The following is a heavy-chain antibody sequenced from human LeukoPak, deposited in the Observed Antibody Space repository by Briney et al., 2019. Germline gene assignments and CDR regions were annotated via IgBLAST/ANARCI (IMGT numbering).Heavy chain of an antibody. CDR1: GFTYSNYA. CDR2: IHGSGHDT. V-gene: IGHV3-23*01. Sequence: PGGSLRLSCAASGFTYSNYAMSWVRQAPGQGLEWVSAIHGSGHDTFYADAVKGRFTVSRDNSRNTLYLQLNSLRAEDTAVYYCAKDDNFDYWGQGTLVTVSS. D-gene: IGHD5-24*01. J-gene: IGHJ4*02. CDR3: AKDDNFDY.